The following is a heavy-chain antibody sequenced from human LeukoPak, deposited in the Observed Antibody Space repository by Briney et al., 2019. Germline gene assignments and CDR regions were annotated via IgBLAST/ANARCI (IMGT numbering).Heavy chain of an antibody. CDR1: GYTFTGYY. CDR3: ATPYYYDSSGYYLGAFDI. Sequence: ASVKVSCKASGYTFTGYYMHWVRQAPGQGLEWMGWINPNSGGTNYAQKFQGRVTMTEDTSTDTAYMELSSLRSEDTAVYYCATPYYYDSSGYYLGAFDIWGQGTMVTVSS. CDR2: INPNSGGT. J-gene: IGHJ3*02. V-gene: IGHV1-2*02. D-gene: IGHD3-22*01.